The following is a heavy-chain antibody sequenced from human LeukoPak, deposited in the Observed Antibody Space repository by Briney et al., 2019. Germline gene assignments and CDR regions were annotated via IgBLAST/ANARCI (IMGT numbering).Heavy chain of an antibody. V-gene: IGHV3-7*01. J-gene: IGHJ4*02. CDR1: GFTFSNYW. CDR3: SRIPAKVFPALY. D-gene: IGHD2-2*01. Sequence: GGSLRVSCAASGFTFSNYWMSWGRRAPGKGLEWGAHIDQDGSVKYYLDSVRGRVTISRENAKNSLSLQMKNLRGEGTGVFYCSRIPAKVFPALYWGQETLLTVS. CDR2: IDQDGSVK.